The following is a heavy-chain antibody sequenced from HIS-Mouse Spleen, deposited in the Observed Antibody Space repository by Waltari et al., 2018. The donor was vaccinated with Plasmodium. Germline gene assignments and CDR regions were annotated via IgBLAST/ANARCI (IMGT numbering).Heavy chain of an antibody. Sequence: QVQLVQSGAEVKKPGASVKVSCKASGYTFTGYYMHWVRQAPGQGLEWMGWINPNSGGKNEAKKFQGKVTMTRDTSSSTAYMELSRLRSDDTAVYYCARVLGYKAAAGTFVEYFQHWGQGTLVTVSS. D-gene: IGHD6-13*01. J-gene: IGHJ1*01. V-gene: IGHV1-2*02. CDR3: ARVLGYKAAAGTFVEYFQH. CDR1: GYTFTGYY. CDR2: INPNSGGK.